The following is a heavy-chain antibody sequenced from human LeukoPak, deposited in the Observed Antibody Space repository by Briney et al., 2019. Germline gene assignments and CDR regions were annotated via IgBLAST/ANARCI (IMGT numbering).Heavy chain of an antibody. J-gene: IGHJ6*03. Sequence: ASVKVSCKASGYTFTSYDINWVRQATGQGLEWMGWMNPNSGNTGYAQKFQGRVTMTRNTSISTAYMELSSLRSEDTAVYYCARGPSSSWYNYYYYYYMDVWGKGTTVTISS. V-gene: IGHV1-8*01. CDR1: GYTFTSYD. CDR2: MNPNSGNT. D-gene: IGHD6-13*01. CDR3: ARGPSSSWYNYYYYYYMDV.